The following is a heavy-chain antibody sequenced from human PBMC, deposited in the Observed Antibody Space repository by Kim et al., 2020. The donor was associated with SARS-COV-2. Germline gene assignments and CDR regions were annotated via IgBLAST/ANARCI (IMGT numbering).Heavy chain of an antibody. D-gene: IGHD3-3*01. V-gene: IGHV4-34*01. J-gene: IGHJ4*02. CDR3: ARGRGRFPQT. CDR2: GST. Sequence: GSTNYHPSLKSRVTISLDTSKNQFSLKLSSVTAADTAVYYCARGRGRFPQTWGQGTLVTVSS.